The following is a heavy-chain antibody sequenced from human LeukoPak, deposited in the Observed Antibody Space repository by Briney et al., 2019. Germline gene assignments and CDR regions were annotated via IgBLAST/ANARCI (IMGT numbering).Heavy chain of an antibody. Sequence: SETLSLTCTVSGGSISSSKYYWGWIRQPPGKGLEWIGNLYYSGSTYYYPSFKSRVAISVDTSKNQFSLKLSSVTAADTAVYYCASDRSSWNPGAPSWGQGTLVTVSS. CDR3: ASDRSSWNPGAPS. CDR1: GGSISSSKYY. J-gene: IGHJ5*02. V-gene: IGHV4-39*01. D-gene: IGHD6-13*01. CDR2: LYYSGST.